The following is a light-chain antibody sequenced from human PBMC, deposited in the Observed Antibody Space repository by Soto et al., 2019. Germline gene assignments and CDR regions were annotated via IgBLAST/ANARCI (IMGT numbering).Light chain of an antibody. CDR1: SSDVGGYNY. CDR3: CSYAGSLDV. J-gene: IGLJ1*01. CDR2: DVS. Sequence: QSALTQPRSVSGSPGQSVTISCTGTSSDVGGYNYVSWYQQHPGKAPKLMIYDVSKRPSEVPDRFSGSKSGNTASLTISGLQAEDEVDYYCCSYAGSLDVCGPGTKLTVL. V-gene: IGLV2-11*01.